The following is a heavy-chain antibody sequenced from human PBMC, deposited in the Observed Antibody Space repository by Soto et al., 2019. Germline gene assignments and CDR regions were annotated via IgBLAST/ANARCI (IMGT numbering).Heavy chain of an antibody. CDR3: ARAVVGVTNWFDP. CDR2: ISSRSSTI. CDR1: GFIFSSYS. J-gene: IGHJ5*02. Sequence: GGSLRLSCAASGFIFSSYSMNWVRQAPGKGLEWFSYISSRSSTIYYADSVKGRFTISRDNAKNSLYLQMNSLRAEDTAVYYCARAVVGVTNWFDPWGQGTLVTVSS. D-gene: IGHD2-15*01. V-gene: IGHV3-48*01.